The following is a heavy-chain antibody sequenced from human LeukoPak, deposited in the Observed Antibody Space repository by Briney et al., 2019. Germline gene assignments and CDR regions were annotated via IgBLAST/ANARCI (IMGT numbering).Heavy chain of an antibody. Sequence: PGGSLRLPCAASGFTFSNAWMSWVRQAPGKGLEWVGRIKSKTDGGTTDYAAPVKGRFTISRDDSKNTLYLQMNSLKTEDTAVYYCTTDMYSSSWYFSHYFDYWGQGTLVTVSS. D-gene: IGHD6-13*01. CDR3: TTDMYSSSWYFSHYFDY. CDR1: GFTFSNAW. CDR2: IKSKTDGGTT. J-gene: IGHJ4*02. V-gene: IGHV3-15*01.